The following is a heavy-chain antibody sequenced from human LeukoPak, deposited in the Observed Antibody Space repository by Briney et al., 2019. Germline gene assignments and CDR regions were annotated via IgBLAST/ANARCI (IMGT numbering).Heavy chain of an antibody. V-gene: IGHV3-7*03. J-gene: IGHJ1*01. CDR2: IQQHGSET. CDR1: GFTFSNYW. CDR3: ATYSSSNGREFQY. D-gene: IGHD2-2*01. Sequence: PGGSLRLSCEGSGFTFSNYWMSWVRQAPGKGLEWVANIQQHGSETYGDSVKGRFTISRDNAKNSLYLQMNSLRTEDTAVYYCATYSSSNGREFQYWGQGTLVTVSS.